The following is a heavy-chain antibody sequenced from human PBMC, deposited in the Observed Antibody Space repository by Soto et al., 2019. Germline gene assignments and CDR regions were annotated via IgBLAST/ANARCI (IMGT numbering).Heavy chain of an antibody. CDR1: GGSISSYY. CDR3: ARDRGYYGMDV. J-gene: IGHJ6*02. V-gene: IGHV4-4*07. CDR2: IYTSGST. Sequence: QVQLQESGPGLVKPSETLSLTCTVSGGSISSYYWSWIRQPAGKGLEWIGRIYTSGSTNYNPSLXXXXXXSXXXSKNQFSLKLSSVTAADTAVYYCARDRGYYGMDVWGQGTTVTVSS.